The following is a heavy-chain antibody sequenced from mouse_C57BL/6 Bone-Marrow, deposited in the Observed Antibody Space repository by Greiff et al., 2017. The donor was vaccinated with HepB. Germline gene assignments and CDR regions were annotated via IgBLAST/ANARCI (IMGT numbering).Heavy chain of an antibody. D-gene: IGHD1-1*01. CDR3: ALSGYGSSYYYAMDY. V-gene: IGHV14-2*01. J-gene: IGHJ4*01. Sequence: VQLQQSGAELVKPGASVKLSCTASGFNIKDYYMHWVKQRTEQGLEWIGRIDPEDGETKYAPKFKGKATITADTSSNTSYLQLSSLTSEDTAVYYCALSGYGSSYYYAMDYWGQGTSVTVSS. CDR1: GFNIKDYY. CDR2: IDPEDGET.